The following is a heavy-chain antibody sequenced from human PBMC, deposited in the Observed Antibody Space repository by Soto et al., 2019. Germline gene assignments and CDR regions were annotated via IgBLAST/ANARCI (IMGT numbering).Heavy chain of an antibody. CDR3: ARDRVQQLAPLGLEYMDV. D-gene: IGHD6-13*01. V-gene: IGHV1-18*01. J-gene: IGHJ6*03. Sequence: ASVKVSCKASGYTFTSYGISWVRQAPGQGLEWMGWISAYNGDTNYAQKFQGRVTMTTDTSTSTAYMKLRSLRSDDTAVYYCARDRVQQLAPLGLEYMDVWGKGTTVTGSS. CDR1: GYTFTSYG. CDR2: ISAYNGDT.